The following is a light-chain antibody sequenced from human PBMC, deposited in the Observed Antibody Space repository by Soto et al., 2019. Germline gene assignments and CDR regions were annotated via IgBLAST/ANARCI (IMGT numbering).Light chain of an antibody. CDR2: EVT. Sequence: QSALTRPASVSGSPGQSITISCSGTSDDVGGYNYVAWYQQYPGKAPKLMISEVTDRPSGVSNRFSGSKSGNTASLTISGLQAEDEADFYCSSYTSSSSYVFGTGTKVTVL. V-gene: IGLV2-14*01. J-gene: IGLJ1*01. CDR1: SDDVGGYNY. CDR3: SSYTSSSSYV.